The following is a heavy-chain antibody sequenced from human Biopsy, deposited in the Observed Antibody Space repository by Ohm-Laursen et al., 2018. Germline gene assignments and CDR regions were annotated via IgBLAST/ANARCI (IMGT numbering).Heavy chain of an antibody. V-gene: IGHV3-9*01. D-gene: IGHD2-15*01. CDR2: ISWNSGSI. CDR3: ARAYPPPGRRLVVVAGDFDC. Sequence: SLRLSCAASGFTFDDYAMHWVRQAPGKGLEWVSGISWNSGSIGYADSVKGRFTISRDNAKNSLYLHMNSLRAEDTAVYYCARAYPPPGRRLVVVAGDFDCWGQGTRVTVSS. J-gene: IGHJ4*02. CDR1: GFTFDDYA.